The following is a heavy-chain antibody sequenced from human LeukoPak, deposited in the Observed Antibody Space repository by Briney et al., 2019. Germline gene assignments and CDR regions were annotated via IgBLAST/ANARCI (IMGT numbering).Heavy chain of an antibody. V-gene: IGHV3-23*01. D-gene: IGHD3-10*01. CDR2: ISGSGGST. J-gene: IGHJ4*02. CDR3: AKDYYGSGSFDY. CDR1: GFTFSGYG. Sequence: GSLRLSCAASGFTFSGYGMSWVRQAPGKGLEWVSAISGSGGSTYYADSVKGRSTISRDNSKNTLYLQMNSLRAEDTAVYYCAKDYYGSGSFDYWGQGTLVTVSS.